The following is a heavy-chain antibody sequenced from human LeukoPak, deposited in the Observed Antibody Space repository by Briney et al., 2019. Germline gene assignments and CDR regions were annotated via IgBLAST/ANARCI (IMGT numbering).Heavy chain of an antibody. J-gene: IGHJ6*03. D-gene: IGHD6-6*01. V-gene: IGHV4-59*08. Sequence: PSETLSLTCTVSGGSISSYYWSWIRQPPGKGLEWIGYIYYSGSTTYNPSLKSRVTISVDTSKNQFSLQLNSVTPEDTAVYYCARQYGSSSPWDHYYYHMDVWGKGTTVTVSS. CDR1: GGSISSYY. CDR3: ARQYGSSSPWDHYYYHMDV. CDR2: IYYSGST.